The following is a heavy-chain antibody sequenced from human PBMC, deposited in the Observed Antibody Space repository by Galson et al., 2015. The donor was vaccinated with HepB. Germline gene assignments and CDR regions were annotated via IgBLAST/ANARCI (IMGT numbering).Heavy chain of an antibody. Sequence: SLRLSCATSGFTFSTFGMHWVRQAPGTGLEWTGVISHDGNVKYYADSVKGRFTLSRDNSRNTLYLQMNSLSVEDTAVYYCAKEPNMYRSGWYWYNWGEGTTVTVSS. J-gene: IGHJ6*04. CDR2: ISHDGNVK. D-gene: IGHD6-19*01. V-gene: IGHV3-30*18. CDR1: GFTFSTFG. CDR3: AKEPNMYRSGWYWYN.